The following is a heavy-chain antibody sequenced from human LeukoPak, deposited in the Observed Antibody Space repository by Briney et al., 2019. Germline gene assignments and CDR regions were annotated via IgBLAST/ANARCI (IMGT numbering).Heavy chain of an antibody. CDR3: AKDDSRGGGSSWRFDY. D-gene: IGHD1-26*01. CDR1: GFTFSSYA. Sequence: PGGSLRLSCAASGFTFSSYAMSWVRQAPGKGLEWVSTISGSGGNTYYGDSVKGRFTISRDNPKNTLYLQMNSLRAEDTAIYYCAKDDSRGGGSSWRFDYWGQGTLVTVSS. V-gene: IGHV3-23*01. J-gene: IGHJ4*02. CDR2: ISGSGGNT.